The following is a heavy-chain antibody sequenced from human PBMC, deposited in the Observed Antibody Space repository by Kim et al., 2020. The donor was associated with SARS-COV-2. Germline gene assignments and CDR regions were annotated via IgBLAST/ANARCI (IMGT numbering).Heavy chain of an antibody. CDR1: GGSFSGYY. V-gene: IGHV4-34*01. J-gene: IGHJ6*03. CDR2: INHSGST. Sequence: SETLSLTCAVYGGSFSGYYWSWIRQPPGKGLEWIGEINHSGSTNYNPSLKSRVTISVDTSKNQFSLKLSSVTAADTAVYYCARTRRAHKSSIAARQHVPGFSGPARNYYYYYMDGWGKGTTVTVSS. D-gene: IGHD6-6*01. CDR3: ARTRRAHKSSIAARQHVPGFSGPARNYYYYYMDG.